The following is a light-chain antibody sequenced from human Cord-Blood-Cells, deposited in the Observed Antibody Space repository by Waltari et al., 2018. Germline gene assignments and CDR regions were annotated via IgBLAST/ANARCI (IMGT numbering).Light chain of an antibody. CDR3: CSYAGSSTYV. CDR1: SSDVGSYNL. CDR2: EGS. Sequence: QSALTQPASVSGSPGQSITISCTGTSSDVGSYNLVSWYQQNPGKAPKLMIYEGSKRPSWISHRFSGSKSVNRASLAISGLKAEDEADYYCCSYAGSSTYVFGTGTKVTVL. V-gene: IGLV2-23*01. J-gene: IGLJ1*01.